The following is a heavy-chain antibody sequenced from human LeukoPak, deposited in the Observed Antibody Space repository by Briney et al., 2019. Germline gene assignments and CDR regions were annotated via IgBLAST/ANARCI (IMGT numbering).Heavy chain of an antibody. J-gene: IGHJ6*03. V-gene: IGHV3-7*01. CDR2: IKQDGSEK. Sequence: GGSLRLSCAASGFTFSSYWMSWVRQAPGKGLEGVANIKQDGSEKYYVDSVKGRFTISRDNAKNSLYLQMNSLRAEDTAVYYCAREQAVAGINTNYYYYYYMDVWGKGTTVTVSS. D-gene: IGHD6-19*01. CDR3: AREQAVAGINTNYYYYYYMDV. CDR1: GFTFSSYW.